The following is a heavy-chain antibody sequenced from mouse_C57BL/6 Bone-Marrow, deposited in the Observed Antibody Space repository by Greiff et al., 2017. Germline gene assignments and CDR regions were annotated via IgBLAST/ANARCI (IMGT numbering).Heavy chain of an antibody. V-gene: IGHV1-64*01. CDR3: ARYGVFDGYYFPYWYFDV. CDR2: IHPHSGST. Sequence: VQLQQSGAELVKPGASVKLSGKASGYTFTSYWMHWVKQRPGQGLEWIGMIHPHSGSTIYNEKFKSKATLTVDKSSSTAYMQLSSLTSEDSAVYYCARYGVFDGYYFPYWYFDVWGTGTTVTVAS. J-gene: IGHJ1*03. D-gene: IGHD2-3*01. CDR1: GYTFTSYW.